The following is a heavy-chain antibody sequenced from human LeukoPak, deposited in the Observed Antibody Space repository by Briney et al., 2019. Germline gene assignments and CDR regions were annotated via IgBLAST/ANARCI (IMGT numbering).Heavy chain of an antibody. Sequence: GGSLRLSCAASGFTFSSYSMHWVRQAPGKGLEWVAVISYDGNNDYYGDSVKGRFTISRDNAKNSLYLQMNSLRAEDTAVYHCARAFGDFWSGYYPSYYNXXXXVXXXXXXVTV. V-gene: IGHV3-30*04. CDR2: ISYDGNND. D-gene: IGHD3-3*01. CDR1: GFTFSSYS. J-gene: IGHJ6*03. CDR3: ARAFGDFWSGYYPSYYNXXXXV.